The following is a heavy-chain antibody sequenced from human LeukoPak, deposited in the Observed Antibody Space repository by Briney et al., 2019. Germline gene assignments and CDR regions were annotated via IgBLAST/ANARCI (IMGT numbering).Heavy chain of an antibody. Sequence: SETLSLTCTVSGGSISSSSYYWGWIRQPPGKGLGWIGSIYYSGSTYYNPSLKSRVTISVDTSKNQFSLKLSSVTAADTAVYYCARLEEGDWGQGTLVTVSS. J-gene: IGHJ4*02. CDR3: ARLEEGD. D-gene: IGHD2-21*01. V-gene: IGHV4-39*01. CDR1: GGSISSSSYY. CDR2: IYYSGST.